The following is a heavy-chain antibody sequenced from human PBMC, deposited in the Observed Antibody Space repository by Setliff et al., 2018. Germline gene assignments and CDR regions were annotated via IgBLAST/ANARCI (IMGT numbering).Heavy chain of an antibody. D-gene: IGHD3-10*01. CDR3: ARVLFGVNDGLYHYFNMDI. Sequence: ASVKVSCKGPERGFIGNYFHWVRQAPGEGLEWMGWISADNYKTNHLERFTGENANTKYAQKFQGRVTMTTDTSTRTAYMELRSLRSDDTAVYYCARVLFGVNDGLYHYFNMDIWGKGTTVTVSS. CDR2: ISADNYKTNHLERFTGENANT. J-gene: IGHJ6*03. V-gene: IGHV1-18*01. CDR1: ERGFIGNY.